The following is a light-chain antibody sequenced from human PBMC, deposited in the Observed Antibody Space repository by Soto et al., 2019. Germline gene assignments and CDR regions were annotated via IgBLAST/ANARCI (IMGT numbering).Light chain of an antibody. J-gene: IGKJ4*01. CDR2: AAS. Sequence: DIQMTQSPSSLSASVGDRVTITCRASQRISSYLNWYQQKPGKAPELLMYAASSLQSGVPSRFSGSGAGTDFTLTISSLQPEDFATYYCQQSYITPLTFGGGTKVEIK. CDR1: QRISSY. V-gene: IGKV1-39*01. CDR3: QQSYITPLT.